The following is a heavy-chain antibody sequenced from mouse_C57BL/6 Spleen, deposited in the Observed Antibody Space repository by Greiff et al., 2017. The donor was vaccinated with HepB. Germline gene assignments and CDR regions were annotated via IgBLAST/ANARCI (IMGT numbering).Heavy chain of an antibody. Sequence: EVQLVESGGGLVKPGGSLKLSCAASGFTFSDYGMHWVRQAPEKGLEWVAYISSGSSTIYYADTVKGRFTISRDNAKNTLFLQMTSLRSEDTAMYYCARGGYGRGSYAMDYWGQGTSVTVSS. CDR3: ARGGYGRGSYAMDY. CDR2: ISSGSSTI. V-gene: IGHV5-17*01. D-gene: IGHD1-1*01. J-gene: IGHJ4*01. CDR1: GFTFSDYG.